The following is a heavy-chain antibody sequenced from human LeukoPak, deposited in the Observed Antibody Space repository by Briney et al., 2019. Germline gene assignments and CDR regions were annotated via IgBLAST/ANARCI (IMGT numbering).Heavy chain of an antibody. Sequence: GGSLRLSFAASGFTFSDYYMSWIRQAPGKGLEWVSYISSSGSTIYYADSVKGRFTISRDNAKNSLYLQMNSLRAEDTAVYYCARDSVPMVRGVIIDYYGMDVWGQGTTVTVSS. J-gene: IGHJ6*02. D-gene: IGHD3-10*01. V-gene: IGHV3-11*01. CDR1: GFTFSDYY. CDR3: ARDSVPMVRGVIIDYYGMDV. CDR2: ISSSGSTI.